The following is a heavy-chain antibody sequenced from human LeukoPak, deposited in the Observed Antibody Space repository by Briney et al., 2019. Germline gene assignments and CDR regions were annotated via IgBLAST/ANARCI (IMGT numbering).Heavy chain of an antibody. V-gene: IGHV3-23*01. J-gene: IGHJ4*02. CDR3: AKDPYTAMAPYYFDY. D-gene: IGHD5-18*01. CDR2: ISGSGGST. CDR1: GFTFSSYA. Sequence: GGSLRLSCAASGFTFSSYAMSWVRQAPGKGLECVSAISGSGGSTYYADSVKGRFTISRDNSKNTLYLQMNSLRAEDTAVYYCAKDPYTAMAPYYFDYWGQGTLVTVSS.